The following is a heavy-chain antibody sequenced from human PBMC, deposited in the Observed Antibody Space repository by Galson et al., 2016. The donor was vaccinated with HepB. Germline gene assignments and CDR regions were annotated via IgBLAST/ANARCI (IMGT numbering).Heavy chain of an antibody. J-gene: IGHJ4*02. CDR2: SNSDGSST. Sequence: SLRLSCAASGFTFSRYWMHWVRQAPGKGLLWVSRSNSDGSSTYYADSVKGRFAISRDSARNTLYLQMNSLRAEDTAVYYCAREDCSNGVCYMDYWGQGSLVTVSS. CDR3: AREDCSNGVCYMDY. D-gene: IGHD2-8*01. V-gene: IGHV3-74*01. CDR1: GFTFSRYW.